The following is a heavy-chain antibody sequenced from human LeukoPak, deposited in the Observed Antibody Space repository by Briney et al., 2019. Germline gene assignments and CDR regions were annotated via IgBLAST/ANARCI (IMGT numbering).Heavy chain of an antibody. D-gene: IGHD1-26*01. Sequence: GGXLRLSCAASGCTFDDDAMNWVRQGPGKGMERGSGISWNSGSIVYADSVKGRFTISRDNAKNSLYLQMNSLRAEDMALYYCAKSGAPFIVGATSPFDYWRQGTLVTVSS. J-gene: IGHJ4*02. V-gene: IGHV3-9*03. CDR2: ISWNSGSI. CDR3: AKSGAPFIVGATSPFDY. CDR1: GCTFDDDA.